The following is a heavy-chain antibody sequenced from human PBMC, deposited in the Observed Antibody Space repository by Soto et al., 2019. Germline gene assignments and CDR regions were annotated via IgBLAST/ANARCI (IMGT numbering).Heavy chain of an antibody. J-gene: IGHJ3*02. CDR3: AREYNWSRDDAFDI. Sequence: GESLKISCAASGFTFSSYSMNWVSQAPGKGLEWVSSISSSSYIYYADSVKGRFTISRDNAKNSLYLQMNSLRAEDTAVYYCAREYNWSRDDAFDIWGQGTMVTVSS. CDR2: ISSSSYI. V-gene: IGHV3-21*01. D-gene: IGHD1-1*01. CDR1: GFTFSSYS.